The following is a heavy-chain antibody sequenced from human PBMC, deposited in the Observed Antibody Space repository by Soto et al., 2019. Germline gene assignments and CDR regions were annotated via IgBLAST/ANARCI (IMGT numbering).Heavy chain of an antibody. J-gene: IGHJ4*02. CDR3: ARQRTTVVTQAYFDH. CDR2: IYYSGRT. D-gene: IGHD2-21*02. V-gene: IGHV4-39*01. Sequence: SETLSLTCIVSGESISSSSYYWGWIRQPPGKGLEWIGSIYYSGRTYYNPSFKSRVTISIDTSKNQFSLKLSSVTAADTAVYYCARQRTTVVTQAYFDHWGQGALVTVS. CDR1: GESISSSSYY.